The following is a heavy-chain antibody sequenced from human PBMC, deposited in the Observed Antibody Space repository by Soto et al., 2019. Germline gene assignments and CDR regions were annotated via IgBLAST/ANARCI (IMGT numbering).Heavy chain of an antibody. CDR1: GFTFSTYG. CDR2: VWFDGSNK. Sequence: QVQLVESGGGVVQPGRSLRLSCAASGFTFSTYGMHWVRQAPGKGLEWVALVWFDGSNKYYADSVKGRFTISRDNSKNTLYLQMNSLRAEDTAVYYCAVIYDSSGYYFDYWGQGTLVTVSS. V-gene: IGHV3-30*19. D-gene: IGHD3-22*01. CDR3: AVIYDSSGYYFDY. J-gene: IGHJ4*02.